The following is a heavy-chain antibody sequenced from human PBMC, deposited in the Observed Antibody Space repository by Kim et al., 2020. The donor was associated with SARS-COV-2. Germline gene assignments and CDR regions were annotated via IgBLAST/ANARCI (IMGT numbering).Heavy chain of an antibody. CDR1: GYTFTSYG. Sequence: ASVKVSCKASGYTFTSYGISWVRQAPGQGLEWMGWISAYNGNTNYAQKLQGRVTMTTDTSTSTAYMELRSLRSDDTAVYYCARFTAGELYYYYGMDVWGQGTTVTVSS. CDR3: ARFTAGELYYYYGMDV. CDR2: ISAYNGNT. J-gene: IGHJ6*02. D-gene: IGHD6-13*01. V-gene: IGHV1-18*04.